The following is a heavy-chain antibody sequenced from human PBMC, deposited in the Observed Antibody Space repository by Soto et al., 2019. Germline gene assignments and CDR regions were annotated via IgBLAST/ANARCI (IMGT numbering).Heavy chain of an antibody. Sequence: ASVKVSCRASGYTFTSYDSNWVRQAPGQGLEWMGWINPNSGGTNYAQKFQGRVTMTRETSISIAYMELNSLRSDDTAVYYCARSTIQLWHDAFDIWGQRTMVAVS. CDR3: ARSTIQLWHDAFDI. J-gene: IGHJ3*02. D-gene: IGHD5-18*01. V-gene: IGHV1-2*02. CDR1: GYTFTSYD. CDR2: INPNSGGT.